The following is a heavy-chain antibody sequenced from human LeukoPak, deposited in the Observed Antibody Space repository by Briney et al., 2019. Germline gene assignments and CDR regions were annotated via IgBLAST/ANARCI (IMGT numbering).Heavy chain of an antibody. CDR3: AKAPHSGWYGDWFDP. D-gene: IGHD6-19*01. CDR1: GFTFSSYA. J-gene: IGHJ5*02. V-gene: IGHV3-23*01. CDR2: ISGSGGST. Sequence: GGSLRFSCAASGFTFSSYAMSWVRQAPGKGLEWVSAISGSGGSTYYADSVKGRFTISRDNSKNTLYLQMNSLRAEDTAVYYCAKAPHSGWYGDWFDPWGQGTLVTVSS.